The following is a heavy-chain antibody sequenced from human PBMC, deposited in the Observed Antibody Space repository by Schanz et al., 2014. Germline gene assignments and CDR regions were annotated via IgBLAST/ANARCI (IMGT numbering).Heavy chain of an antibody. CDR3: ARDTTWRLDL. CDR2: ISYSGST. CDR1: GGSISSATYY. V-gene: IGHV4-61*02. J-gene: IGHJ2*01. D-gene: IGHD1-1*01. Sequence: QVQLQESGPGLVKPSQTLSLTCTVSGGSISSATYYWSWVRQPAGKGLEWIGFISYSGSTYYNPSLKSRVPISLDPSKNQFSLTLTSLTAADTAVYYCARDTTWRLDLWGRGTLVTVSS.